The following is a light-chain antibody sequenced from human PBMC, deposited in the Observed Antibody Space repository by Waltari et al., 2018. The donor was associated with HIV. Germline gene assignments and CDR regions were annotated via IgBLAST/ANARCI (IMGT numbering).Light chain of an antibody. CDR1: SSDAGDDNY. V-gene: IGLV2-8*01. Sequence: QSALTQPPSASGSPGQSVTISCTGISSDAGDDNYVSWYQQSPGKAPKFIIYEVSKRPAGVPDRFSGSKSGNAASQTVSGLQADDEAVYYCSSYAGSSTWVFGGGTKLTVL. CDR3: SSYAGSSTWV. J-gene: IGLJ3*02. CDR2: EVS.